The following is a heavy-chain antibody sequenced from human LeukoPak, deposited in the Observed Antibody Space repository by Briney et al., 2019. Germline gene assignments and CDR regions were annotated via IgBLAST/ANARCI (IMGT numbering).Heavy chain of an antibody. CDR1: GLTFSGYW. CDR2: INQDGSEK. Sequence: GGSPRLSCAASGLTFSGYWMSWVRQAPGKGLGWVANINQDGSEKYYLDSVRGRFTISRDNAKKSLNLQMNSLRVDDTAVYYCASDGGPFDHWGQGTLVTVSS. CDR3: ASDGGPFDH. J-gene: IGHJ4*02. D-gene: IGHD3-3*01. V-gene: IGHV3-7*01.